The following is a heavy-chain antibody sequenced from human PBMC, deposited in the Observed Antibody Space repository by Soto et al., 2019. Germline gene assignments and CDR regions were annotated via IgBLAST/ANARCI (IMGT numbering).Heavy chain of an antibody. CDR1: GFTFSSYN. D-gene: IGHD3-22*01. CDR3: ARDQYYYDSSGYAPSSFDY. J-gene: IGHJ4*02. V-gene: IGHV3-21*01. Sequence: PGGSLRLSCAASGFTFSSYNMHWVRQAPGKGLEWGSSISSSSSYIYYADSVKGRFTISRDNAKNSLYLQMNSLRAEDTAVYYCARDQYYYDSSGYAPSSFDYWSQGTLVTVSS. CDR2: ISSSSSYI.